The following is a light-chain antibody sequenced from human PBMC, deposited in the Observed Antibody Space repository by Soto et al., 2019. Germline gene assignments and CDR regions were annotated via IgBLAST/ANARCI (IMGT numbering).Light chain of an antibody. CDR1: QGIRNY. CDR2: AAS. J-gene: IGKJ4*02. CDR3: QRYDTYPLT. Sequence: DLQMTPSPSSLSASVGDRVTITCRACQGIRNYLAWFQQKPGKAPKSLIYAASNLHSGVPSNFSGSGYGADFTLTISSQQPEVVASYYRQRYDTYPLTFGRGTTVEIK. V-gene: IGKV1-16*02.